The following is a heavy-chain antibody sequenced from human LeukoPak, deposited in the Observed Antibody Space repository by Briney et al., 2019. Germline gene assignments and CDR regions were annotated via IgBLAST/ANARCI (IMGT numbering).Heavy chain of an antibody. V-gene: IGHV3-7*01. CDR3: CYALEGYYGMDV. J-gene: IGHJ6*02. CDR1: GFTFSSYW. D-gene: IGHD2-2*01. Sequence: GGSLRPSCAASGFTFSSYWMSWVRQAPGKGLEWVANIKQDGSEKYYVDSVKGRFTISRDNAKNSLYLQMNSLRAEDTAVYYCCYALEGYYGMDVWGQGTTVTVSS. CDR2: IKQDGSEK.